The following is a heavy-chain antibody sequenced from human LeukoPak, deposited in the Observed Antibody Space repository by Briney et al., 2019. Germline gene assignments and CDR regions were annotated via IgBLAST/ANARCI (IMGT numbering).Heavy chain of an antibody. J-gene: IGHJ3*02. CDR2: IYYSGST. Sequence: SETLSLTCTVSGGSISSYYWSWIRQPPGKGLEWIGYIYYSGSTNYNPSLKSRVTISVDTSKNQFSLKLSSVTAADTAVYYCAREGSSADAFDIWGQGTMVTVSS. CDR1: GGSISSYY. D-gene: IGHD6-6*01. CDR3: AREGSSADAFDI. V-gene: IGHV4-59*12.